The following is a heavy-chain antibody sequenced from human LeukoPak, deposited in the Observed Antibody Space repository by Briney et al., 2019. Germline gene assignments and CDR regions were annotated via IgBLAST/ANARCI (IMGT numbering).Heavy chain of an antibody. D-gene: IGHD2-2*01. CDR1: GGSISSGGYY. CDR3: ASLVVPAESY. Sequence: SQTLSLTCTVSGGSISSGGYYWSWIRQPPGKGLEWIGYIYHSGSTYYNPSLKSRVTISVDRSKNQFSLKLSSVTAADTAVYYCASLVVPAESYWGQGTLVTVSS. CDR2: IYHSGST. J-gene: IGHJ4*02. V-gene: IGHV4-30-2*01.